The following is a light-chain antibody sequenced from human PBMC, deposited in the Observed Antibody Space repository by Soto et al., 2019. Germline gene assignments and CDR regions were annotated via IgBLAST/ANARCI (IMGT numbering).Light chain of an antibody. CDR3: QQYDNVPPT. CDR1: QDISNY. V-gene: IGKV1-33*01. J-gene: IGKJ5*01. CDR2: DAS. Sequence: DIQMTQSPSSLSASVGDRVTITCQASQDISNYLNWYQQKPGKAPKLLIYDASNLETGVPSRFSGSGSGTDFTFTIRSLQPEDIATYYCQQYDNVPPTFGQGPRLEIK.